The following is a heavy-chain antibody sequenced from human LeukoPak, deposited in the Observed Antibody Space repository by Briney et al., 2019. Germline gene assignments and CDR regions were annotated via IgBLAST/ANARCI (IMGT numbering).Heavy chain of an antibody. D-gene: IGHD3-9*01. CDR1: GYTFTSYD. Sequence: ASVKVSCKASGYTFTSYDINWVRQATGQGLEWMGWMNPNSGNTGYAQKFQGRVTMTRNTSISTAYMELSSLRSEDTAVYYCASSRLRYFDWSHYYYGMDVWGQGTTVTVSS. V-gene: IGHV1-8*02. CDR3: ASSRLRYFDWSHYYYGMDV. CDR2: MNPNSGNT. J-gene: IGHJ6*02.